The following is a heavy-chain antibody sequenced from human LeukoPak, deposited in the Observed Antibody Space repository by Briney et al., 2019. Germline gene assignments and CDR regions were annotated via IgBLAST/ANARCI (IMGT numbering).Heavy chain of an antibody. CDR1: GYTFTGYY. CDR3: ARDLRFLEWRRGGVY. Sequence: ASVKVSCKASGYTFTGYYMYWVRQAPGQGLEWMGWINPNSGGTNYAQKFQGRVTMTRDTSISTAYMELSRLRSDDTAVYYCARDLRFLEWRRGGVYWGQGTLVTVSS. J-gene: IGHJ4*02. V-gene: IGHV1-2*02. CDR2: INPNSGGT. D-gene: IGHD3-3*01.